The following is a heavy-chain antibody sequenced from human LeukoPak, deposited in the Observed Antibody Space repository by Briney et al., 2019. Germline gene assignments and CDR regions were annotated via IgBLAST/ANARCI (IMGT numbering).Heavy chain of an antibody. D-gene: IGHD5-18*01. CDR1: GYTFTSYY. CDR3: ARNVDTTMVPFDY. Sequence: ASVKVSCKASGYTFTSYYMHWVRQAPGQGLEWMGWINTNTGNPTYAQGFTGRFVFSLDTSVSTAYLQISSLKAEDTAVYYCARNVDTTMVPFDYWGQGTLVTVSS. V-gene: IGHV7-4-1*02. J-gene: IGHJ4*02. CDR2: INTNTGNP.